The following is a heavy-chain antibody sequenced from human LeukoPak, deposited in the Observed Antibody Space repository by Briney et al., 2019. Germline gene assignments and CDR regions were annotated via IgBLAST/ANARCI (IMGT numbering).Heavy chain of an antibody. J-gene: IGHJ5*02. Sequence: GPLRLSCAVSGFRVSDYYMSWVRQAPGKGLEWVGLIRDSGEAFYADFARGRFAISRDESENTLYLQMNSLRVEDTAVYFCARDRAANQDWVEFDPWGQGTPVTVSS. D-gene: IGHD3/OR15-3a*01. CDR1: GFRVSDYY. CDR2: IRDSGEA. V-gene: IGHV3-66*03. CDR3: ARDRAANQDWVEFDP.